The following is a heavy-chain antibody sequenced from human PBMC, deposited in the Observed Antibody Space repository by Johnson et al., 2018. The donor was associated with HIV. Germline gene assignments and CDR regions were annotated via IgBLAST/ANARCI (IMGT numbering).Heavy chain of an antibody. CDR3: ARVRQWLVQGAFDI. D-gene: IGHD6-19*01. J-gene: IGHJ3*02. CDR1: GFTFSSYA. V-gene: IGHV3-64*01. Sequence: EVQLVESGGGLVQPGGSLRLSCAASGFTFSSYAMHWVRQAPGKGLEYVSAISSNGGSTYYANSVKGRFTISRDNSKNTLYLQMGSLRAEDMAVYYCARVRQWLVQGAFDIWGQGTMVTVSS. CDR2: ISSNGGST.